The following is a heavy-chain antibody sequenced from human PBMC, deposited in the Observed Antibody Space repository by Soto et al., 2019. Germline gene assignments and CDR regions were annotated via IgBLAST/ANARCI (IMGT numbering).Heavy chain of an antibody. CDR1: GGSISSSSYY. Sequence: SETLSLTCTVSGGSISSSSYYWGWIRQPPGKGLEWIGSIYYSGSTYYNPSLKSRVTISVDTSKNQFSLKLSSVTAADTAVYYCARGGFGFGERNGMDVWGQGTTVTVS. CDR2: IYYSGST. CDR3: ARGGFGFGERNGMDV. J-gene: IGHJ6*02. V-gene: IGHV4-39*01. D-gene: IGHD3-10*01.